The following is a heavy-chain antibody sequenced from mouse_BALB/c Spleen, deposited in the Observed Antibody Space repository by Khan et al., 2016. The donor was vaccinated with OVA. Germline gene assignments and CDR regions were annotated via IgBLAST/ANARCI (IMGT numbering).Heavy chain of an antibody. CDR1: GFTFSNYA. CDR2: ISSGGSYT. CDR3: ARTRGYVGSNYFDY. J-gene: IGHJ2*01. D-gene: IGHD1-1*01. V-gene: IGHV5-9-3*01. Sequence: EVELVESGGGLVIPGGSLKLSCAASGFTFSNYAMSWVRQTPEKRLEWVATISSGGSYTYYPDSVKGRCTISRYNAQNTLNLQMSSLRSEDTAMYYCARTRGYVGSNYFDYWGQGTTLTVSS.